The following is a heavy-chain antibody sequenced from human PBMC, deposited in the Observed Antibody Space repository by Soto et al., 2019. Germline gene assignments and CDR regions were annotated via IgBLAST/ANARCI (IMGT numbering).Heavy chain of an antibody. D-gene: IGHD3-9*01. CDR1: GYTFTTYG. V-gene: IGHV1-18*04. CDR3: ASDRGYRHDSTGYVDH. CDR2: ISGHNGKT. J-gene: IGHJ4*02. Sequence: QVHLVQSASEAKKPGASVKLSCTAAGYTFTTYGFSWLRQAPGQGLEWMGWISGHNGKTKYAQSFQGRITMTTDTSTRTAYLDLRSLTSDDTAVYYCASDRGYRHDSTGYVDHWGQGALVTVSS.